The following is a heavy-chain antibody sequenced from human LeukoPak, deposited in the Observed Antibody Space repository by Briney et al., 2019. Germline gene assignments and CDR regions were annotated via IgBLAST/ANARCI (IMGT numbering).Heavy chain of an antibody. J-gene: IGHJ4*02. D-gene: IGHD2-8*01. CDR3: ARVGTHLRMLSYYFDY. CDR2: IRSKANSYAT. Sequence: GGSLRLSCAASGFTFSGSAMHWVRQASGKGLEWVGRIRSKANSYATAYAASVKGRFTISRDDSKNTAYLQMNSLRAEGTAVYYCARVGTHLRMLSYYFDYWGQGTLVTVSS. V-gene: IGHV3-73*01. CDR1: GFTFSGSA.